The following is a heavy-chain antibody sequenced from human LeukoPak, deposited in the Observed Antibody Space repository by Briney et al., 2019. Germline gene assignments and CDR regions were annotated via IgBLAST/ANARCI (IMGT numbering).Heavy chain of an antibody. CDR3: ARVGDYYDSRNFDY. J-gene: IGHJ4*02. CDR2: IYYSGST. D-gene: IGHD3-22*01. V-gene: IGHV4-30-4*01. Sequence: KPSETLSLTCTVSGGSVSSGDYYWSWIRQPPGKGLEWIGYIYYSGSTYYNPSLKSRVTISVDTSKNQFSLKLSSVTAADTAVYYCARVGDYYDSRNFDYWGQGTLVTVSS. CDR1: GGSVSSGDYY.